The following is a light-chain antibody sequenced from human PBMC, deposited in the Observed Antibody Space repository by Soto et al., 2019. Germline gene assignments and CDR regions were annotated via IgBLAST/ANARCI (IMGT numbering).Light chain of an antibody. CDR3: LQDYNYPRT. Sequence: AIPISQSPSSLSASVGDRVTIPCRASQGIRNDLGWYQQKPGKAPKLLIYAASSLQSGVPSRFSGSGSGTDFTLTISSLQPEDFATYYCLQDYNYPRTFGQGTKVDI. CDR2: AAS. CDR1: QGIRND. J-gene: IGKJ1*01. V-gene: IGKV1-6*01.